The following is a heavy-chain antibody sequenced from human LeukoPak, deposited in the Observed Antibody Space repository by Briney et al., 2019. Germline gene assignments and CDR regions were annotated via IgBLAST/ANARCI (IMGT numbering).Heavy chain of an antibody. CDR1: GGSISSYY. Sequence: PSETLSLTCTVSGGSISSYYWSWIRQPPGKGLEWIGYIYYSGSTNYNPSLKSRVTISVDTSKNQFSLKLSSVTAADTAVYYCARGRYCSSTSCYGRSHFDYWGQGTLVTVSS. V-gene: IGHV4-59*12. D-gene: IGHD2-2*01. CDR2: IYYSGST. J-gene: IGHJ4*02. CDR3: ARGRYCSSTSCYGRSHFDY.